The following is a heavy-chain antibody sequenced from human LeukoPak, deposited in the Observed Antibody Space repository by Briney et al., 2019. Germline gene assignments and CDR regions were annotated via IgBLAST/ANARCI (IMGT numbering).Heavy chain of an antibody. J-gene: IGHJ4*02. D-gene: IGHD3-10*01. CDR2: ISSGGNNM. V-gene: IGHV3-11*04. CDR3: ARVWSYYGSGSYYNEDVDY. CDR1: GFTFSDYY. Sequence: GGSLRLSCAASGFTFSDYYMSWIRQAPGKGLQWVSYISSGGNNMYYADSVKGRFTISRDNAKNSLYLQMNSLRAEDTAVYYCARVWSYYGSGSYYNEDVDYWGQGTLVTVSP.